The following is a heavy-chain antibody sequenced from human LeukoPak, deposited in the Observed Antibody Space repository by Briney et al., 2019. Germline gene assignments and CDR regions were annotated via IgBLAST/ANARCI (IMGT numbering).Heavy chain of an antibody. Sequence: PSETLSLTCAVYGGSFSGYYWSWIRQPPGKGLEWIGEINHSGSTNYNPSLKSRVTISVDTSKNQFSLKLSSVTAADTAVYYCXXRSPGDWFDPWGQGTLVTVSS. V-gene: IGHV4-34*01. J-gene: IGHJ5*02. CDR1: GGSFSGYY. CDR2: INHSGST. CDR3: XXRSPGDWFDP.